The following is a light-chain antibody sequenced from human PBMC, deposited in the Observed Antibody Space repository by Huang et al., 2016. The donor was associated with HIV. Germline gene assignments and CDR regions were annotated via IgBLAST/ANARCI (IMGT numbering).Light chain of an antibody. CDR1: QSITSN. V-gene: IGKV3-15*01. CDR3: QQYNNWPQWT. Sequence: EIVMTQSPATLSVSPGERATLSCRASQSITSNLAWYQQKPGQAPRLLIYAASTRATGIPARFSGSGSGTEFTLSISSLQSEDFAVYYWQQYNNWPQWT. J-gene: IGKJ1*01. CDR2: AAS.